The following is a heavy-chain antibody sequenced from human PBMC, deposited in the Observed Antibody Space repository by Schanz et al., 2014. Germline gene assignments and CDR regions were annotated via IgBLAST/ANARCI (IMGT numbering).Heavy chain of an antibody. D-gene: IGHD3-16*02. Sequence: EVQLLESGGGLVQPGGSLRLSCSASGFTFSIYAMHWVRQAPGKGLEYVSAISHDGYSTYYADSVKGRFTISRDNSKNTLYLQMSSLTTEDTAVYFCARDNRYYLFDYWGQGTLVTVSS. V-gene: IGHV3-64D*06. CDR1: GFTFSIYA. CDR3: ARDNRYYLFDY. J-gene: IGHJ4*02. CDR2: ISHDGYST.